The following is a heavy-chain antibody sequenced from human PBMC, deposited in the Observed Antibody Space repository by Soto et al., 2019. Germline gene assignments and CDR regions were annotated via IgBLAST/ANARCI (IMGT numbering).Heavy chain of an antibody. CDR3: ARDADTSGYFHYSDY. CDR2: IWYDGNNK. V-gene: IGHV3-33*01. CDR1: GFTFSGHG. J-gene: IGHJ4*02. Sequence: ESGGGVVQPGRSLRLSCAASGFTFSGHGMHWVRQAPGKGLEWVGVIWYDGNNKCYADSVKGRFTISRDNSKNPLYLQMNSLRAEDTAVYYCARDADTSGYFHYSDYWGQGTVVTVSS. D-gene: IGHD3-22*01.